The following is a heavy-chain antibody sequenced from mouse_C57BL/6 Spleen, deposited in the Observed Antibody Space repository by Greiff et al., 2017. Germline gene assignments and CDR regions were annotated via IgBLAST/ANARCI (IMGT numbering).Heavy chain of an antibody. CDR1: GYTFTTYS. CDR3: ERPGSLCYDGGYEGWFAY. V-gene: IGHV1-47*01. CDR2: FHPYNDDT. D-gene: IGHD1-1*02. J-gene: IGHJ3*01. Sequence: VQLQQSGAELVKPGASVKMSCKASGYTFTTYSIEWMKQNHGKGLEWIGNFHPYNDDTKYNEKFKGKATLTVEKSSSTVYMELSRLTSDDSAVYYWERPGSLCYDGGYEGWFAYWGQGTLVTVSA.